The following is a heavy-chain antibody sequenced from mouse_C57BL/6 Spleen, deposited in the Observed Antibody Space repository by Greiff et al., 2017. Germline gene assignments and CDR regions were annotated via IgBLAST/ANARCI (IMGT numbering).Heavy chain of an antibody. J-gene: IGHJ1*03. V-gene: IGHV5-9-1*02. Sequence: EVKLQESGEGLVKPGGSLKLSCAASGFTFSSYAMSWVRQTPEKRLEWVAYISSGGDYIYYADTVKGRFTISRDNARNTLYLQMSSLKSEDTAMYYWTREKITTVVAPDWYFDVWGTGTTVTVSS. CDR2: ISSGGDYI. CDR3: TREKITTVVAPDWYFDV. D-gene: IGHD1-1*01. CDR1: GFTFSSYA.